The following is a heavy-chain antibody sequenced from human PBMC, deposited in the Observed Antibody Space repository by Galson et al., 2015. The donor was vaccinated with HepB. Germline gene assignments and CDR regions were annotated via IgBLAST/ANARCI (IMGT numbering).Heavy chain of an antibody. Sequence: QSGAEVTKPGESLKISCTGSGFGFANYWIGWVRQMPGKGLEWMGIIYPGDSDTRYSPSFQGQVTISADKSISTAYLQWSSLKASDTAMYYCARHREQWLIQDWYFDLWGRGTLVTVSS. J-gene: IGHJ2*01. CDR2: IYPGDSDT. CDR3: ARHREQWLIQDWYFDL. V-gene: IGHV5-51*01. D-gene: IGHD6-19*01. CDR1: GFGFANYW.